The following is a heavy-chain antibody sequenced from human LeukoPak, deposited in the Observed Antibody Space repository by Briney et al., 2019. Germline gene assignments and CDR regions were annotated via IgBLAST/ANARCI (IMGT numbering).Heavy chain of an antibody. J-gene: IGHJ2*01. Sequence: GRSLRLSCAASGFTFSSYGMHWVRQAPGKGLEWVAVISYDGSNKYYADSVKGRFTISRDNSKNTLYLQMNSLRAEDTAVYYCAKSYDSSGADPWGRGTLVTVSS. CDR1: GFTFSSYG. V-gene: IGHV3-30*18. CDR2: ISYDGSNK. CDR3: AKSYDSSGADP. D-gene: IGHD3-22*01.